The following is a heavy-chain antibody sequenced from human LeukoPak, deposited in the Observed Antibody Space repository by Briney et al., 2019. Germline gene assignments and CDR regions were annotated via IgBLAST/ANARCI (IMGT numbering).Heavy chain of an antibody. Sequence: SETLSLTCTVSGGSISSYYWSWIRQPPGKGLEWIGYIYYSGSTNYNPSLKSRVTISVDTSKNQFSLKLSSVTAADTAVYYCARVGSNFDYWGQGTLVTVPS. CDR2: IYYSGST. J-gene: IGHJ4*02. V-gene: IGHV4-59*01. CDR1: GGSISSYY. D-gene: IGHD3-16*01. CDR3: ARVGSNFDY.